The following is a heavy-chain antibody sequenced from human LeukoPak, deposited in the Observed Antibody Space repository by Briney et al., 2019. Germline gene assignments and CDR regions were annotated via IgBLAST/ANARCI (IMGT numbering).Heavy chain of an antibody. CDR1: GFTFSSYG. J-gene: IGHJ1*01. CDR3: ARDEIAAAGNREYFQH. D-gene: IGHD6-13*01. CDR2: IKQDGSEE. Sequence: PGRSLRLSCAASGFTFSSYGMHWVRQAPGKGLEWVANIKQDGSEEYYVDSVKGRFTISRDNAKNSLYLQMNSLRAEDTAVYYSARDEIAAAGNREYFQHWGQGTLVTVSS. V-gene: IGHV3-7*01.